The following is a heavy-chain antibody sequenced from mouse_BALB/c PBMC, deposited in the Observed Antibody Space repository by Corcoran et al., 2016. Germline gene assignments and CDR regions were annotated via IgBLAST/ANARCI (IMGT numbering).Heavy chain of an antibody. D-gene: IGHD2-1*01. J-gene: IGHJ2*01. CDR1: GFNIKDYY. CDR2: IDPENGNT. Sequence: EVQLQQSGAEIVRPGALVKLSCKASGFNIKDYYMHWVKQRPEQDLEWIGWIDPENGNTIYDPKCQGQVSITAYTSSNTAYLQISSLTSEDTAVYDCARNGNFDYWGQGTTLTVSS. CDR3: ARNGNFDY. V-gene: IGHV14-1*02.